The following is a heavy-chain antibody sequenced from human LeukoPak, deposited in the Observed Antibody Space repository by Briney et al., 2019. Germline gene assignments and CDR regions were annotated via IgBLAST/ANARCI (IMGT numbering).Heavy chain of an antibody. CDR2: IYISGST. CDR3: ASVRRGFGESSKYYSYYYMHV. J-gene: IGHJ6*03. Sequence: SETLSLTCTVSGGSISSASYYWSWIRQPAGKGLEWIGRIYISGSTNYNPSLKSRVTISVDTSNNQFSLKLSAVTAADTAVYYCASVRRGFGESSKYYSYYYMHVWGNGTTVTIAS. D-gene: IGHD3-10*01. V-gene: IGHV4-61*02. CDR1: GGSISSASYY.